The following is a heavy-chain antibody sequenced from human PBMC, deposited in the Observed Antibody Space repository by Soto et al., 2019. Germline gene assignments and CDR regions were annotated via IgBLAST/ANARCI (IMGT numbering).Heavy chain of an antibody. J-gene: IGHJ4*02. D-gene: IGHD6-19*01. Sequence: EVQLLESGGGLVQPGGSLRLSCAASGFTFSSYAMSWVRQAPGKGLEWVSDIRGSGGSTDYADSVKGRFTISRDNSKNTLYLQRNRLRAEDKAVYYCANRGWYVGYWGQGTLVTVSS. CDR3: ANRGWYVGY. CDR2: IRGSGGST. V-gene: IGHV3-23*01. CDR1: GFTFSSYA.